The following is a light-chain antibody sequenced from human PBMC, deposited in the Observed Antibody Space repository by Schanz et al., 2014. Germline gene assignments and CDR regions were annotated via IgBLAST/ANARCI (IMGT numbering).Light chain of an antibody. Sequence: DIQMTQSPSTLSASVGDRVTITCRASQSISSWLAWYQQKPGKAPKLLIYDASNLETGVPSRFSGSGSGTDFTFTISSLQPEDIATYYCQQYDNLSSFAQGTRLEIK. CDR3: QQYDNLSS. V-gene: IGKV1-33*01. J-gene: IGKJ5*01. CDR2: DAS. CDR1: QSISSW.